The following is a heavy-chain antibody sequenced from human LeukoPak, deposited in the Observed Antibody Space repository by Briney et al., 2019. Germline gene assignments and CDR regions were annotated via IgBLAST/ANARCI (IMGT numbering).Heavy chain of an antibody. CDR1: GFTFDDYA. CDR3: ANFLGGGYMRDYGMDV. D-gene: IGHD5-12*01. J-gene: IGHJ6*02. CDR2: ISGDGGST. Sequence: GGSLRLSCAASGFTFDDYAMHWVRQAPGKGLEWVSLISGDGGSTYYADSVKGRFTISRDNSKNSLYLQMNSPRTEDTALYYCANFLGGGYMRDYGMDVWGQGTTVTVSS. V-gene: IGHV3-43*02.